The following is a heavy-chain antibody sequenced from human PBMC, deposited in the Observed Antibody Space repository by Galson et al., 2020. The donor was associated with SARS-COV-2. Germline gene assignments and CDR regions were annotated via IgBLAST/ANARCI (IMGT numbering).Heavy chain of an antibody. V-gene: IGHV3-30*18. J-gene: IGHJ3*02. CDR2: ISYDGSNK. D-gene: IGHD3-10*01. Sequence: GESLKISCAASGFNFSSYGMHWVRQDPGKGLEWVAVISYDGSNKYYADSVKGRFTISRDNSKNTLYLQMNSLRAEDTAVYYCAKSGPQTPAQLWFGELLYGAFDIWGQGTMVTVSS. CDR1: GFNFSSYG. CDR3: AKSGPQTPAQLWFGELLYGAFDI.